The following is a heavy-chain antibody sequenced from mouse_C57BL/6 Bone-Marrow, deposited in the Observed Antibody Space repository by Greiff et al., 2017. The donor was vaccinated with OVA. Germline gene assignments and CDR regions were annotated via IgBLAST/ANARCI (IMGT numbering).Heavy chain of an antibody. D-gene: IGHD4-1*01. Sequence: VQLQQPGAELVKPGASVKLSCKASGYTFTSYWMHWVKQRPGQGLEWIGMIHPNSGSTNYNEKFKSKATLTVDKSSSTAYMQLSSLTSEDTAVYYSAKVTGTDLYYDYLGQGTTLTVSS. CDR3: AKVTGTDLYYDY. CDR1: GYTFTSYW. V-gene: IGHV1-64*01. J-gene: IGHJ2*01. CDR2: IHPNSGST.